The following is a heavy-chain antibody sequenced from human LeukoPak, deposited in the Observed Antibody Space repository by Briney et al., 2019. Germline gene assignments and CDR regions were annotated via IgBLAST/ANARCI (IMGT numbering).Heavy chain of an antibody. CDR2: INSDGSSA. CDR3: VREEYSSGWCYDY. V-gene: IGHV3-74*01. D-gene: IGHD6-19*01. Sequence: GGSLRLSCAASGFTFSSCWMHWVRQAPGKGLVWVARINSDGSSASYADSVKGRFTISRDNAKNTLYLQMSSLRVEDTAVYYCVREEYSSGWCYDYWGQGTPVTVSS. J-gene: IGHJ4*02. CDR1: GFTFSSCW.